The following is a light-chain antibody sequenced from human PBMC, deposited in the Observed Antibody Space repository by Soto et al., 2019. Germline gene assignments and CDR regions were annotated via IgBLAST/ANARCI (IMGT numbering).Light chain of an antibody. CDR2: DDA. V-gene: IGLV3-21*02. CDR3: HVWDRSSLQHF. J-gene: IGLJ1*01. Sequence: SYELTQLPSLSVAPGQTATITCRGKDIGDRTVHWYQQRPGQAPVVVVYDDAVRPSGIPERFSGSNSGNTATLTIRRVEGGDEADYYCHVWDRSSLQHFFGTGTKLTVL. CDR1: DIGDRT.